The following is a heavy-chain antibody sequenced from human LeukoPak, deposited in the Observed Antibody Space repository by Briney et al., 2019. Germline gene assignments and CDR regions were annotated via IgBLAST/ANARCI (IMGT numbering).Heavy chain of an antibody. J-gene: IGHJ4*02. D-gene: IGHD3-10*01. V-gene: IGHV4-30-2*01. Sequence: SETLSLTCAVSGGSISSGAYAWSWIRQPPGQGLDWIGYIYRSGSTSYNPSLKSRISITIDKSKNQFSLSLSSVTAADTAFYYCARGGGFYGSGTTHFDYWGQGTLVTVSS. CDR2: IYRSGST. CDR3: ARGGGFYGSGTTHFDY. CDR1: GGSISSGAYA.